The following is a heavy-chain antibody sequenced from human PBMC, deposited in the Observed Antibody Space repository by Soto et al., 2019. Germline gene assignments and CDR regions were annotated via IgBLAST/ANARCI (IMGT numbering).Heavy chain of an antibody. CDR1: GFTFSSYA. J-gene: IGHJ6*02. CDR2: ISYDGSNK. D-gene: IGHD3-3*01. Sequence: GGSLRLSCAASGFTFSSYAMHWVRQAPGKGLEWVAVISYDGSNKYYADSVKGRFTISRDNSKNTLYLQMNSLRAEDTAVYYCAREKTYDFWSGYHNYGMDVWGQGTTVTVSS. V-gene: IGHV3-30-3*01. CDR3: AREKTYDFWSGYHNYGMDV.